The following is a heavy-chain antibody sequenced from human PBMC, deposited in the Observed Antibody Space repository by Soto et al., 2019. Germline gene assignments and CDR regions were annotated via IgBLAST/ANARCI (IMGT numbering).Heavy chain of an antibody. J-gene: IGHJ5*02. CDR1: GYTFTSYG. V-gene: IGHV1-18*01. D-gene: IGHD2-15*01. CDR3: ARDIVVVVAATRWFDP. Sequence: ASVQVSCKAPGYTFTSYGISWVRQAPGQGLEWMGWISAYNGNTNYAQKLQGRGTMTTDTSTSTAYMELRSLRSDDTAVYYCARDIVVVVAATRWFDPWGQGTLVTVSS. CDR2: ISAYNGNT.